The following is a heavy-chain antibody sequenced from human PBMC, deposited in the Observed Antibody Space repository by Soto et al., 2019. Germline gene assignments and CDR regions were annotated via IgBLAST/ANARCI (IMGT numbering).Heavy chain of an antibody. V-gene: IGHV4-59*01. Sequence: SETLSLTCTVSGGSISSYYWSWIRQPRGKGLEWIGYIYYSGSTNYNPSLKSRVTISVDTSKNQFSLKLSSVTAADTAVYYCARVDQAAYYYYMDVWGKGTTVPVSS. CDR3: ARVDQAAYYYYMDV. J-gene: IGHJ6*03. CDR2: IYYSGST. D-gene: IGHD2-15*01. CDR1: GGSISSYY.